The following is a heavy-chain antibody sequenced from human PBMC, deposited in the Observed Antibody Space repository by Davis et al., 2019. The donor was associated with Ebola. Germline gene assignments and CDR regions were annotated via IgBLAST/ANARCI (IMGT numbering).Heavy chain of an antibody. Sequence: PSETLSLTCAVYGGSFSGYYWSWIRQPPGKGLEWIGEINHSGSTNYNPSLKSRVTISVDTSKNQFSLKLSSVTAADTAVYYCAGGLGPQLLYYYGMDVWGQGTTVTVSS. CDR1: GGSFSGYY. D-gene: IGHD2-15*01. CDR2: INHSGST. V-gene: IGHV4-34*01. CDR3: AGGLGPQLLYYYGMDV. J-gene: IGHJ6*02.